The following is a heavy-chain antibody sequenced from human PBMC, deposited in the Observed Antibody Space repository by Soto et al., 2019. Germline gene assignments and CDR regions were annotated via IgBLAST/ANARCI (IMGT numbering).Heavy chain of an antibody. J-gene: IGHJ6*02. CDR3: AKLAYYHYAMDV. CDR1: GYTFTDYY. V-gene: IGHV1-2*02. Sequence: QVQLVQSGAEVKKPGASVKVSCKASGYTFTDYYLHWVRQAPGLRLEWMGWISPKSGDTKYAQNFQGRVTMTRDTSIRAAYMELSSLTSDDTAVYYCAKLAYYHYAMDVWGQGTTVTVSS. CDR2: ISPKSGDT.